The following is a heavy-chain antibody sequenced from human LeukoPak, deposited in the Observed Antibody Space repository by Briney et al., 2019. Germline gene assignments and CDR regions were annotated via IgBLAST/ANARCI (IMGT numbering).Heavy chain of an antibody. V-gene: IGHV3-20*04. CDR1: GFTFDDYG. Sequence: GGSLRLSCAASGFTFDDYGMSWVRQVPGKGLEWVSGISWNGGSTGYAGSVRGRFTISRDNAKNSLYLQMNSLRAEDTALYYCARGYCSSTSCLADVWGKGTTVTVSS. D-gene: IGHD2-2*01. J-gene: IGHJ6*04. CDR2: ISWNGGST. CDR3: ARGYCSSTSCLADV.